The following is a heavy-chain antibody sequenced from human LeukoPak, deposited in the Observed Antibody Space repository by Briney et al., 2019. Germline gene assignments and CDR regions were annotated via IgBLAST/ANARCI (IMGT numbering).Heavy chain of an antibody. V-gene: IGHV3-33*08. CDR1: GFTFSSYS. J-gene: IGHJ4*02. CDR3: ARAYYDSSGHYEYYFDY. CDR2: IWYDGSNK. D-gene: IGHD3-22*01. Sequence: GGSLRLSCAASGFTFSSYSMNWVRQAPGKGLEWVAVIWYDGSNKYYADSVKGRFTISRDNSKSTLYLQMNSLRVEDTAVYYCARAYYDSSGHYEYYFDYWGRGTLVTVAS.